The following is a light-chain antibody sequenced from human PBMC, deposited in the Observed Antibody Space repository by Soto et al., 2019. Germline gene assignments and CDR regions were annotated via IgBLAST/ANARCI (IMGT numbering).Light chain of an antibody. Sequence: DIQMTQSPSTLSASVGDRVTITCRASQSISSWLAWYQQKPGKAPKLLIHEASNLESGVSSRFSGSGSGTEFTLTISSLQPDEFATYYCRHYNSYPITFGQGTRLEIK. J-gene: IGKJ5*01. CDR2: EAS. V-gene: IGKV1-5*03. CDR1: QSISSW. CDR3: RHYNSYPIT.